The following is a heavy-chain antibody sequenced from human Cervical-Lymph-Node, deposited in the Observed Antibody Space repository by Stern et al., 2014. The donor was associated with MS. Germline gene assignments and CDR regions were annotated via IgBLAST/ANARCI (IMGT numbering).Heavy chain of an antibody. CDR1: GGSISTDGYY. D-gene: IGHD6-13*01. V-gene: IGHV4-31*03. CDR3: ARDDRGSSWYRFDF. Sequence: QVQLQESGPGVAQPSQTLSLTCTVSGGSISTDGYYWTWIRQQPGKGLEWLGYIYYSGSTYYNPSLKSRVTMSLDTSKNQFSLNLSSVTAADTAIYYCARDDRGSSWYRFDFWGQGTLVTVSS. CDR2: IYYSGST. J-gene: IGHJ4*02.